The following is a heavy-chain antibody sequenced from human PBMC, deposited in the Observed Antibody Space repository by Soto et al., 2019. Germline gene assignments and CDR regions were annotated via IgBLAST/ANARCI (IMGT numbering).Heavy chain of an antibody. CDR3: AKCPRYCSSTSCYVPDAFDI. Sequence: GSLRLSCAASGFTFSSYAMSWVRQAPGKGLEWVSAISGSGGSTYYADSVKGRFTISRDNSKNTLYLQMNSLRAEDTAVYYCAKCPRYCSSTSCYVPDAFDIWGQGTMVTVSS. J-gene: IGHJ3*02. D-gene: IGHD2-2*01. V-gene: IGHV3-23*01. CDR1: GFTFSSYA. CDR2: ISGSGGST.